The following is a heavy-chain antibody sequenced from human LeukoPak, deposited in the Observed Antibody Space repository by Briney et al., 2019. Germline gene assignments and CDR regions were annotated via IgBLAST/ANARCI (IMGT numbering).Heavy chain of an antibody. D-gene: IGHD4-17*01. CDR1: GFTFSSYT. CDR2: ISYSNSYI. J-gene: IGHJ4*02. V-gene: IGHV3-21*01. Sequence: PGGSLRLSCAASGFTFSSYTMNWVRQAPGKGLERVSSISYSNSYIFYADSVKGRFTISRDTAKNSLYLQMNSLRAEDTAVYYCARGGRTVTTPVGVDYWGQGTLVTVSS. CDR3: ARGGRTVTTPVGVDY.